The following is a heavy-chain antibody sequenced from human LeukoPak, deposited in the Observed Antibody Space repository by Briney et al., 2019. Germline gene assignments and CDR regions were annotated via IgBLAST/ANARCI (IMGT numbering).Heavy chain of an antibody. J-gene: IGHJ3*02. V-gene: IGHV4-39*01. CDR1: SGSISSYY. D-gene: IGHD3-10*01. Sequence: SETLSLTCTVSSGSISSYYWSWIRQPPGKGLEWIGTIYYSGSTYYNPSLKSRVTISVDTSKNQFSLKLSSVTASDTAVYYCARRFAPSRNDAFDIWGQGTMVTVSS. CDR3: ARRFAPSRNDAFDI. CDR2: IYYSGST.